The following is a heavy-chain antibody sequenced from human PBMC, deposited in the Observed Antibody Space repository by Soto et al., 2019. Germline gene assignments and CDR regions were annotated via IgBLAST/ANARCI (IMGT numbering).Heavy chain of an antibody. Sequence: GGSLRLSCAASGFTFSNYAMSWVRQAPGRGLEWVSSIISSGAITYYTGSVKGRFTISRDNSKNTLYLQMNSLRAEDTAVYYCARDRSNYGLPDSWGQGTLVTVSS. CDR1: GFTFSNYA. CDR3: ARDRSNYGLPDS. J-gene: IGHJ4*02. V-gene: IGHV3-23*01. D-gene: IGHD4-4*01. CDR2: IISSGAIT.